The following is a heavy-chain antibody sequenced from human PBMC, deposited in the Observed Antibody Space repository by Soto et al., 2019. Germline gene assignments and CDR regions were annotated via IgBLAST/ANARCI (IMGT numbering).Heavy chain of an antibody. CDR2: IIPIFGTA. CDR1: GGTFSSYA. CDR3: ARSAETLGYCSGGSCFYFDS. V-gene: IGHV1-69*01. D-gene: IGHD2-15*01. J-gene: IGHJ4*02. Sequence: QVQLVQSGAEVKKPGSSVKVSCKASGGTFSSYAISWVRQAPGEGLEWMGGIIPIFGTANYAQKFQGRVTITSDESTRTAYMELSSLRSEDTAVYYCARSAETLGYCSGGSCFYFDSWGQGTLVTVSS.